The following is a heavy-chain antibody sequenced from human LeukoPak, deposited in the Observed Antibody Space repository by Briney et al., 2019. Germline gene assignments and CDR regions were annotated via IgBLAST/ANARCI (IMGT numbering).Heavy chain of an antibody. CDR2: MNPNSGNT. CDR1: GYTFTSYD. J-gene: IGHJ4*02. D-gene: IGHD3-9*01. CDR3: ARERGNYDVLTGYYPFDY. Sequence: ASVKVSCKASGYTFTSYDINWVRQATGQGLEWMGWMNPNSGNTGYAQKFQGRVTMTRNTSISTAYMELSSLRSEDTAVYYCARERGNYDVLTGYYPFDYWGQGTLVTVSS. V-gene: IGHV1-8*01.